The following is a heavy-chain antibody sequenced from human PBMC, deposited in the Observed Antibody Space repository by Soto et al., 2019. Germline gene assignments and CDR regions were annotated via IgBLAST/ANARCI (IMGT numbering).Heavy chain of an antibody. CDR2: IYPGDSDT. J-gene: IGHJ3*02. CDR3: AVDRYGDYGVGRVDAFHI. D-gene: IGHD5-12*01. V-gene: IGHV5-51*03. CDR1: GYSFSNYW. Sequence: EVLLVQSGAEVKKPGESLKISCKGSGYSFSNYWIVWVRQMPGKGLEWMGIIYPGDSDTKYSPSFQGQVTISADRSISTAYLQWSSLRASDTAIYYCAVDRYGDYGVGRVDAFHIWGQGTMVTVFS.